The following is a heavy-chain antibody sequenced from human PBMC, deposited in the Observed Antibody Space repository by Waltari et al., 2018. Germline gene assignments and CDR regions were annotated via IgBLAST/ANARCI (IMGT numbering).Heavy chain of an antibody. CDR1: GYTFVTYA. V-gene: IGHV7-4-1*02. CDR2: IHTNTGKP. Sequence: QVQLVQSGSELKRPGASVTVSCKAYGYTFVTYALHWVRQAPGQGLEWMGWIHTNTGKPTYAQGFTGRFVFSMDTSVSTAYLQINSLDAEDTAVYYCARSHYYDTLGYYDYWGQGTLVTVSS. J-gene: IGHJ4*02. D-gene: IGHD3-22*01. CDR3: ARSHYYDTLGYYDY.